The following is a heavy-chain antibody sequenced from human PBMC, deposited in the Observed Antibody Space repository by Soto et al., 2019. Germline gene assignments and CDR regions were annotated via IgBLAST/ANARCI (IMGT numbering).Heavy chain of an antibody. CDR2: IWYDGSNK. CDR1: GFTFSSYG. J-gene: IGHJ4*02. Sequence: GGSLRLSCAASGFTFSSYGMHWVRQAPGKGLEWVAVIWYDGSNKYYADSVKGRFTISRDNSKNTLYLQMNSLRAEDTAVYYCARSYYDSSGYPELDYWGQGTLVTVSS. CDR3: ARSYYDSSGYPELDY. D-gene: IGHD3-22*01. V-gene: IGHV3-33*01.